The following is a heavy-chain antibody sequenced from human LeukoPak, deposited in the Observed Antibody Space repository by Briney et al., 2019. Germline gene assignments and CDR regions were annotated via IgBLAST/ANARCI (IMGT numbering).Heavy chain of an antibody. D-gene: IGHD6-13*01. V-gene: IGHV4-39*02. Sequence: PSETLSLTCTVSGASISSNNYFWGWIRQPPGKGLEWIGTMSYGGNSYYNPSHMSRVTMSIDTSKSHLSLNLGSVTDADTAVYDCVRPAAEPSGGHVDFDYWGQGTLVTVSS. J-gene: IGHJ4*02. CDR2: MSYGGNS. CDR3: VRPAAEPSGGHVDFDY. CDR1: GASISSNNYF.